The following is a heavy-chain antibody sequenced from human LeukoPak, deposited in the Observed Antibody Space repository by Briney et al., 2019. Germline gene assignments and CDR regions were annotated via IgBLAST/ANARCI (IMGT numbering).Heavy chain of an antibody. CDR3: ARGGYSGYDY. CDR1: GGSISSYF. Sequence: SETLSLTCTVSGGSISSYFWSWIRQPPGKGLEWIGYIYYSGSTNYNPSLKSRLTISVDTSKNQFSLKLSSVTAADTAVYYCARGGYSGYDYWGQGTLVTVSS. CDR2: IYYSGST. D-gene: IGHD5-12*01. J-gene: IGHJ4*02. V-gene: IGHV4-59*01.